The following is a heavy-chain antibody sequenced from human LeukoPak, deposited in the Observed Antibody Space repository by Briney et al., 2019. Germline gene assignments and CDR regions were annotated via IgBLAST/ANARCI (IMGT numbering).Heavy chain of an antibody. Sequence: GGSLRLSCAVSGFTFSSYAVSWVRQAPGKGLEWVSAISGSGGGTYYADSVKGRFTISRDNSKNTLYLQMNSLRAEDTAVYYCAKDRSSMVRGVMDVWFDYWGQGTLVTVSS. CDR1: GFTFSSYA. J-gene: IGHJ4*02. V-gene: IGHV3-23*01. CDR3: AKDRSSMVRGVMDVWFDY. CDR2: ISGSGGGT. D-gene: IGHD3-10*01.